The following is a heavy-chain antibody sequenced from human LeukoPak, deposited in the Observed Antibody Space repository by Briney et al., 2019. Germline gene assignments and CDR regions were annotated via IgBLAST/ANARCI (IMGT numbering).Heavy chain of an antibody. V-gene: IGHV1-3*01. D-gene: IGHD2-8*01. Sequence: ASVKVSCKASGYTFTSYAMHWVRQAPGQRLEWMGWINAGNGNTKYSQKFQGRVTITRDTSASTVYMELSSLRSEDTAVYYCASTRIRMGAFDIWGQGTMVTVSS. CDR2: INAGNGNT. CDR3: ASTRIRMGAFDI. CDR1: GYTFTSYA. J-gene: IGHJ3*02.